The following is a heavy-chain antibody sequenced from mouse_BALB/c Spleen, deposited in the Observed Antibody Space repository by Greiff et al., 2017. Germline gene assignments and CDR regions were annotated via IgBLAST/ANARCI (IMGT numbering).Heavy chain of an antibody. J-gene: IGHJ2*01. V-gene: IGHV1-7*01. CDR1: GYTFTSYW. CDR3: ARNLGNYYLDY. Sequence: VQLQQSGAELAKPGASVKMSCKASGYTFTSYWMHWVKQRPGQGLEWIGYINPSTGYTEYNQKFKDKATLTADKSSSTAYMQLSSLTSEDSAVYYCARNLGNYYLDYWGQGTTLTVSS. D-gene: IGHD2-1*01. CDR2: INPSTGYT.